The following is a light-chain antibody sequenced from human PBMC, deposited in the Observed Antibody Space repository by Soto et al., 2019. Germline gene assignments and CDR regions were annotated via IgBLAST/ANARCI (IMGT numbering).Light chain of an antibody. V-gene: IGLV2-14*01. J-gene: IGLJ1*01. CDR3: SSYTGSSTL. Sequence: QSVLTQPASVSGSPGQSITISCTGTSSDVGSYNYVSWCQQHPGKAPKLMIYEVSDRPSGISSRFSGSKSGNTASLTISGLQTEDEADYYCSSYTGSSTLFGTGTKVTVL. CDR2: EVS. CDR1: SSDVGSYNY.